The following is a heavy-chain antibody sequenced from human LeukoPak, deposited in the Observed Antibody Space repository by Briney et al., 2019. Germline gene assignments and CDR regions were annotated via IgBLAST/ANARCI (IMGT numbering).Heavy chain of an antibody. CDR3: AKRGSGWYEDYYYYMDV. Sequence: GGSLRLSCAASGFTFNNYGMHWVRQAPGKGLEWLAFIRYDGSNTYYADSVKGRFTVSRDDSKNTLYLQMNSLRGDDTAVYYCAKRGSGWYEDYYYYMDVWGKGTTVTISS. J-gene: IGHJ6*03. CDR1: GFTFNNYG. CDR2: IRYDGSNT. V-gene: IGHV3-30*02. D-gene: IGHD6-19*01.